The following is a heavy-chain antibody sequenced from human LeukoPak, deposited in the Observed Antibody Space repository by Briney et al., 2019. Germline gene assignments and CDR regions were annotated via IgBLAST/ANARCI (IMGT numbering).Heavy chain of an antibody. V-gene: IGHV1-18*01. D-gene: IGHD6-19*01. CDR1: GYTFTNYG. J-gene: IGHJ4*02. Sequence: ASVTVSFTASGYTFTNYGISWVRQAPGQGLEGMGWISAYNGNTNYAQKLQGRVTMTTDTSTSTAYMELRSLRSDDTAVYYCAREGFRSGWYTPFDYWGQGTLVTVSS. CDR2: ISAYNGNT. CDR3: AREGFRSGWYTPFDY.